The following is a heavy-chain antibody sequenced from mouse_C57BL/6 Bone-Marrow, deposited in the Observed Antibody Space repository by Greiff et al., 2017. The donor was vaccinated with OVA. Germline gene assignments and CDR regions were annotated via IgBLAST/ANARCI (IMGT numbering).Heavy chain of an antibody. CDR3: ARCHYYGSTDWYFDV. CDR1: GYTFTSYG. V-gene: IGHV1-81*01. Sequence: VQLQQSGAELARPGASVKLSCKASGYTFTSYGISWVKQRTGQGLEWIGEIYPRSGNTYYNEKFKGKATLTADKSSSTAYMELRRLTSEDSAVYFCARCHYYGSTDWYFDVWGTGTTVTVSS. D-gene: IGHD1-1*01. CDR2: IYPRSGNT. J-gene: IGHJ1*03.